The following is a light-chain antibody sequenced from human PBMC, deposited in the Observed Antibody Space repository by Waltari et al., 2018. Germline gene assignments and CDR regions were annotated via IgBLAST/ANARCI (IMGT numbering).Light chain of an antibody. Sequence: DIQMTQSPSSLSASVGDRVTITCRASQSISSYLNWYQQKPGKAPKLLIYAASSLQSGVPSRFSGSGSGTDFTLTISNLQPEDFATYYCQQSYITPLTFGGGTKVEI. CDR1: QSISSY. CDR3: QQSYITPLT. V-gene: IGKV1-39*01. CDR2: AAS. J-gene: IGKJ4*01.